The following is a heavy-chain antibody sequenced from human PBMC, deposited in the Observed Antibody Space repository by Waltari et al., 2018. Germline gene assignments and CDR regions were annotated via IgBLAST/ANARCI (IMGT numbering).Heavy chain of an antibody. V-gene: IGHV1-69*13. J-gene: IGHJ5*02. CDR3: ARGYAHCNDGGCFSNWLDP. Sequence: QVHLVQSGAEVKKPGSSVKVSCTASGYTFNNYAITWVRPAPGQGLAWMGGIIPMFGKEKYAQKFQGRLTIAADESTSTAYMELRSLTSEDTATYYCARGYAHCNDGGCFSNWLDPWGQGTLVTVSS. CDR2: IIPMFGKE. D-gene: IGHD2-15*01. CDR1: GYTFNNYA.